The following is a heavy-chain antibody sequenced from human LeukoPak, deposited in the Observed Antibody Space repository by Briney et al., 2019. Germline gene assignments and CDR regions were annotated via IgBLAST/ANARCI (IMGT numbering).Heavy chain of an antibody. J-gene: IGHJ6*02. CDR3: ARDRRYGIAAAGYYYYYGMDV. V-gene: IGHV3-74*01. CDR1: GFTFSSYW. CDR2: ISSDGSST. Sequence: GGSLRLSCAASGFTFSSYWMHWVRQVPGKGLVWVSRISSDGSSTSYADSVKGRFTISRDNSKNTLYLQMNSLRAEDTAVYYCARDRRYGIAAAGYYYYYGMDVWGQGTTVTVSS. D-gene: IGHD6-13*01.